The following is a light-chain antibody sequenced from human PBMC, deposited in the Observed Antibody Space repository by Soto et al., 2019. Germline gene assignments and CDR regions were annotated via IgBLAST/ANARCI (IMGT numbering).Light chain of an antibody. CDR1: QDISNY. CDR3: QQSYTIPLP. Sequence: IQKSTSTSSRSASVGASVTITFQASQDISNYLNWYQQKPGKAPKLLIYDASNLETGVPSRFSGSGSGTDYTLTISSLQLEDFATYYCQQSYTIPLPFGQGTKV. CDR2: DAS. V-gene: IGKV1-39*01. J-gene: IGKJ1*01.